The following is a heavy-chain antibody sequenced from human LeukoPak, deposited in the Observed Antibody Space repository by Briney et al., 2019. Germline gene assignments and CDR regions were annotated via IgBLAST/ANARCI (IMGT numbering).Heavy chain of an antibody. CDR3: AVRGRNYIYDF. J-gene: IGHJ4*02. D-gene: IGHD3-3*01. V-gene: IGHV1-8*01. CDR2: INPNSDNT. Sequence: ASVKVSCKASGYTFSSFDINWLRQATGQGLEWMGWINPNSDNTGYAQKFQGRVTMTSDTSTNTAYMELSSLTSEDTAVYFCAVRGRNYIYDFWGQGTLVTVSS. CDR1: GYTFSSFD.